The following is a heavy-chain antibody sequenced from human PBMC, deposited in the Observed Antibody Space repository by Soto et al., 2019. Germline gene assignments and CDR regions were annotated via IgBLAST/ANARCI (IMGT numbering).Heavy chain of an antibody. CDR1: GFSLSTTGML. J-gene: IGHJ4*02. CDR2: IDWDDDK. CDR3: ARTAGYYRGRHFDY. V-gene: IGHV2-70*04. D-gene: IGHD3-10*01. Sequence: SGPTLVNPTQTLTLTCTFSGFSLSTTGMLVSWIRQPPGKALEWLARIDWDDDKFYSTSLKTRLTISKDTSKNQVVLTLTNMDPVDTATYYCARTAGYYRGRHFDYWGQGTLVTVSS.